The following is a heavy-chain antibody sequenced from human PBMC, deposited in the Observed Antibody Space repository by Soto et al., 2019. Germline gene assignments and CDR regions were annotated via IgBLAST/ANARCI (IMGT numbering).Heavy chain of an antibody. V-gene: IGHV3-21*01. CDR3: ARVVREVPFYGMDV. J-gene: IGHJ6*02. Sequence: EVQLVESGGGLVKPGGSLRLSCAASGFTFSSYSMNWVRQAPGKGLEWVSSISSSSSYIYYADSVKGRFTITRDNAKNSRYLQRNSRRAEDRAVYYCARVVREVPFYGMDVWGHGTTVTVSS. CDR1: GFTFSSYS. CDR2: ISSSSSYI. D-gene: IGHD3-10*01.